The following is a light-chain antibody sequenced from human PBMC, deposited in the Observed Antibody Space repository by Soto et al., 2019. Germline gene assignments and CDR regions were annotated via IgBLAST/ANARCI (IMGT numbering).Light chain of an antibody. J-gene: IGKJ2*01. V-gene: IGKV3-15*01. CDR3: QQYNKWPPYT. Sequence: IVMTQSPAILSVSPGERATLSCRASQSVTSNLAWYQQKPGQAPRLLIYGASTRATGIPVRFSGSGSGTEFTLTISSLQSEDFAVYYCQQYNKWPPYTFGQGTKVDIK. CDR2: GAS. CDR1: QSVTSN.